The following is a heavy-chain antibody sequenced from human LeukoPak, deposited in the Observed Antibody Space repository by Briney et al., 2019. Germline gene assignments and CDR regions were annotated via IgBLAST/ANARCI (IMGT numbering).Heavy chain of an antibody. D-gene: IGHD1-26*01. Sequence: GGSLRLSCAASEFTFSSYAMHWVRQAPGKGLEYVSAISSNGGSTYYANSVKGRFTISRDNSKSTLYLQMGSLRAEDMAVYYCARATPTTGAEPVYSYYFDYWGQGTLVTVSS. V-gene: IGHV3-64*01. CDR2: ISSNGGST. CDR3: ARATPTTGAEPVYSYYFDY. CDR1: EFTFSSYA. J-gene: IGHJ4*02.